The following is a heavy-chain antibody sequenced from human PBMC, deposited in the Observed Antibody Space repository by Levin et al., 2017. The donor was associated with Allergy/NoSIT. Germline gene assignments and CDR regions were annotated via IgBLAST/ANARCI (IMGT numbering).Heavy chain of an antibody. Sequence: GGSLRLSCAASGFTFDDYAMHWVRQAPGKGLEWVSGISWNSGSIGYADSVKGRFTISRDNAKNSLYLQMNSLRTEDTALYYCARDNIVLRDAFDIWGQGTMVLVSS. CDR3: ARDNIVLRDAFDI. D-gene: IGHD3-16*02. CDR1: GFTFDDYA. CDR2: ISWNSGSI. V-gene: IGHV3-9*01. J-gene: IGHJ3*02.